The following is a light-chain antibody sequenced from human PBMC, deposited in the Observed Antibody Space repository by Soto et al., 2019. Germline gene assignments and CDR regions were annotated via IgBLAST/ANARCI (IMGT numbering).Light chain of an antibody. V-gene: IGLV1-47*01. Sequence: QSVLTQPPSASGTPGQTVTISCSGSSSNIGSAYIYWYQHLPGTAPKLLIYRNNQRPSGVPDRFSASKSGTSASLAISGLRSEDDAHYYCAAWDDSLVVFGGGTKLTVL. CDR1: SSNIGSAY. CDR2: RNN. CDR3: AAWDDSLVV. J-gene: IGLJ2*01.